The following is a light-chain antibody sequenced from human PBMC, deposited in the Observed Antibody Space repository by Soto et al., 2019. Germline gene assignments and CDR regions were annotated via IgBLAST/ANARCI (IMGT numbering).Light chain of an antibody. Sequence: DIQMTQSPSSLSASVGDRVTFTCRASQIISNYLNWYQQKPGTAPKLLIYAASHLRSGVPSRFSGSASGTDLTLTISRLQPEDFATYYCQQSYSASTFGQGTRLEIK. V-gene: IGKV1-39*01. CDR2: AAS. J-gene: IGKJ2*01. CDR3: QQSYSAST. CDR1: QIISNY.